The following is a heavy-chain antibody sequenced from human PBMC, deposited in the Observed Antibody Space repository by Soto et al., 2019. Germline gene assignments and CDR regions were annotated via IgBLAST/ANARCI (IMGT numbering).Heavy chain of an antibody. J-gene: IGHJ4*02. Sequence: EVQLLESGGGLVQPGGSLRLSCAASGFTFSSYAMTWVRQAPGKGLEWASAISYSGVSTYYADSVKGRFTISRDSSENTLSLQMNSLRVDDTDVYYCAGTRGYSDYDLHYWGQGTLVTVSS. CDR2: ISYSGVST. CDR1: GFTFSSYA. CDR3: AGTRGYSDYDLHY. D-gene: IGHD5-12*01. V-gene: IGHV3-23*01.